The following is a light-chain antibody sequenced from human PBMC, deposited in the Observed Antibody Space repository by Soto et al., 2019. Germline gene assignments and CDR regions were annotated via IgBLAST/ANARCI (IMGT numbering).Light chain of an antibody. V-gene: IGLV1-44*01. CDR1: SSNIGSNT. J-gene: IGLJ1*01. CDR2: SNN. CDR3: GTWDSSLSAFV. Sequence: QAVVTQPPSASGTPGQRVTISCSGSSSNIGSNTVNWYQQLPGTAPKLLIYSNNQRPSGVPDRFSGSKSGTSATLGITGLQTGDEADYYCGTWDSSLSAFVFGTGTKLTVL.